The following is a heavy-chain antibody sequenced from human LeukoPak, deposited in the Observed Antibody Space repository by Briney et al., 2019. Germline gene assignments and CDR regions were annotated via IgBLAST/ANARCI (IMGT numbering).Heavy chain of an antibody. Sequence: SETLSLTCTVSGDSISGYYWSWIRQPAGKGLEWIGRIYASGSTNYNPSLESRVTISLDTSKNQFSLKVTSVTAADTAVYYCARGKEMTRTSGYYSFDFWGQGTLVSVSS. CDR1: GDSISGYY. V-gene: IGHV4-4*07. CDR2: IYASGST. CDR3: ARGKEMTRTSGYYSFDF. D-gene: IGHD3-9*01. J-gene: IGHJ4*02.